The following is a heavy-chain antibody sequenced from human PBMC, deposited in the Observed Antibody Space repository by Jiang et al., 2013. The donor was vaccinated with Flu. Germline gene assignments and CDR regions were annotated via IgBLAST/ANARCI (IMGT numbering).Heavy chain of an antibody. D-gene: IGHD1-26*01. CDR3: ARDLAYSDNIYSPGDDFDY. Sequence: EVQLVESGGGLVQPGGSLRLSCGASGFTFSSFWMHWVRQAPGKGLQWVARIHKVGSIISYADSVKGRFTISRDNAKSTVYLQMNSLRVEDTAMYYCARDLAYSDNIYSPGDDFDYWAREPWSSSPQ. V-gene: IGHV3-74*01. J-gene: IGHJ4*02. CDR2: IHKVGSII. CDR1: GFTFSSFW.